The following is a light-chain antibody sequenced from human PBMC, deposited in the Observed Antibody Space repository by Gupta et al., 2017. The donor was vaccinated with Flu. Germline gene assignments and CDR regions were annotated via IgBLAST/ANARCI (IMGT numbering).Light chain of an antibody. CDR3: QHYHTVIT. V-gene: IGKV1-33*01. Sequence: DIQMTQSPSSLSVSVGDTVTITCQASQDIGNDLNWYQQKPGKAPKLLIYDASDLETGVPSRFAGSGSGTDFTLTISSLQPEDIARYYCQHYHTVITFGQGTRLEI. J-gene: IGKJ5*01. CDR1: QDIGND. CDR2: DAS.